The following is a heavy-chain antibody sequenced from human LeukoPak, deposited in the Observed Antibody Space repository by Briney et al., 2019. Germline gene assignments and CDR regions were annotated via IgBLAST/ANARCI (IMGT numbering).Heavy chain of an antibody. CDR1: GFTFSSYA. CDR3: ARSAYSSDSPFDY. J-gene: IGHJ4*02. CDR2: ISYDGSNK. V-gene: IGHV3-30-3*01. D-gene: IGHD6-19*01. Sequence: GRSLRLSCAASGFTFSSYAMHWVRQAPGKGLEWVAVISYDGSNKYYADSVKGRFTISRDNSKNTLYLQMNSLRAEDTAVYYCARSAYSSDSPFDYWGQGTLVTVSS.